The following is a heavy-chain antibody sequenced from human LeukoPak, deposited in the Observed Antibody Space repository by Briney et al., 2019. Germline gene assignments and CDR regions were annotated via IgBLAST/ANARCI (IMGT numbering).Heavy chain of an antibody. CDR1: GFTFDDYA. CDR2: IRWNSGSI. V-gene: IGHV3-9*01. CDR3: AKDRSMEYGSGSYSGFDY. Sequence: QAGGSLRLSCAASGFTFDDYAMHWVRQAPGKGLEWVSGIRWNSGSIGYADSVKGRFTISRDNAKNSLYRQMNSLRAEDTALYYCAKDRSMEYGSGSYSGFDYWGQGTLVTVSS. D-gene: IGHD3-10*01. J-gene: IGHJ4*02.